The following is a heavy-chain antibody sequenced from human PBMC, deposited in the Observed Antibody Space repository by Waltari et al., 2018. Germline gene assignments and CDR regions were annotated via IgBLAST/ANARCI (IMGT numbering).Heavy chain of an antibody. V-gene: IGHV5-51*01. CDR1: GYSFTTYW. CDR2: ILPDDTAT. Sequence: EVQLVQSGAEVKKPGESLKISCKGSGYSFTTYWIGWVRQMPGKGVEWMGFILPDDTATRHGQSVHGQVTITVETSICAAYLRWSTLKASATARYLCASERVFSSGNFDCWGQGTVVTVSS. CDR3: ASERVFSSGNFDC. J-gene: IGHJ4*02. D-gene: IGHD6-19*01.